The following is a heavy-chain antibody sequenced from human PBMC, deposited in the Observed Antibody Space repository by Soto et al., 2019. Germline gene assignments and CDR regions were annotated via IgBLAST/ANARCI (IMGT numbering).Heavy chain of an antibody. Sequence: QVQLVESGGGLVKPGGSLRLSCAASGFTFSDYYMSWIRQAPGKGLEWVSNINTSGSTINYADSVKGRFTISRDNAKNTPELQMNSLRAGEAAVDYGWSVSPPRDNWGQGTLVTVSS. CDR1: GFTFSDYY. CDR2: INTSGSTI. D-gene: IGHD1-26*01. CDR3: WSVSPPRDN. V-gene: IGHV3-11*01. J-gene: IGHJ4*02.